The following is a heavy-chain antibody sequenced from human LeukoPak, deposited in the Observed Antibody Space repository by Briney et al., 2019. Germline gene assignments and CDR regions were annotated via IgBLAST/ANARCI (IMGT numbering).Heavy chain of an antibody. V-gene: IGHV1-8*02. Sequence: ASVKVSCKASGYIFSSYDINWVRQATGQGLEWMGWMNPNSGNTGYAQKFQGRVTMTRDTSITTASMELSRLTADDTAVFYCTRGFTSSLDYWGQGSLVTVSS. CDR1: GYIFSSYD. CDR2: MNPNSGNT. J-gene: IGHJ4*02. D-gene: IGHD2-2*01. CDR3: TRGFTSSLDY.